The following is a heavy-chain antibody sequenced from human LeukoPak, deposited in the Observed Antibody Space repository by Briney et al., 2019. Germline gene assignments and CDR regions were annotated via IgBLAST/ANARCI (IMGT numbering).Heavy chain of an antibody. Sequence: GASVKVSCKASRYTFTSSGISWVRQAPGQGLEWMGWINTYNGNTNYAQNLQGRVTMTTDTPTSTAYMELRSLRSDETAVYYCAGDEQWLVPISRPFYCRDVWGQGTTVTVSS. J-gene: IGHJ6*02. CDR3: AGDEQWLVPISRPFYCRDV. D-gene: IGHD6-19*01. CDR1: RYTFTSSG. V-gene: IGHV1-18*01. CDR2: INTYNGNT.